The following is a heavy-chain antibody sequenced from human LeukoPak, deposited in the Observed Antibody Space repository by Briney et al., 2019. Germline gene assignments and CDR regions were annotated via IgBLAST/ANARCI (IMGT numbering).Heavy chain of an antibody. CDR1: GFTFSSYW. D-gene: IGHD1-26*01. J-gene: IGHJ4*02. CDR2: ISSDGSST. V-gene: IGHV3-74*01. Sequence: GGSLRLSCAASGFTFSSYWMHWVRQAPGKGLVWVSRISSDGSSTSYADFVKGRFTISRDNAKNTLYLQMNSLRAEDTAVYYCVRDSGSSVYYFDYWGQGTLVTVSS. CDR3: VRDSGSSVYYFDY.